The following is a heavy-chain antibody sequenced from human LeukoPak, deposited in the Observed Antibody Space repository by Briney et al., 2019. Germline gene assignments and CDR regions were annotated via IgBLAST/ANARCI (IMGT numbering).Heavy chain of an antibody. CDR1: GGSLSGYY. Sequence: PSGTLSLTCAVYGGSLSGYYWSWIRQPPGKGLEWIGEINHSGSTNYNPSLKSRVTISVDTSKNQFSLKLSSVTAADTAVYYCARLTYYDISLDVTTGYYFDYWGRGTLVTVSS. D-gene: IGHD3-9*01. J-gene: IGHJ4*02. V-gene: IGHV4-34*01. CDR2: INHSGST. CDR3: ARLTYYDISLDVTTGYYFDY.